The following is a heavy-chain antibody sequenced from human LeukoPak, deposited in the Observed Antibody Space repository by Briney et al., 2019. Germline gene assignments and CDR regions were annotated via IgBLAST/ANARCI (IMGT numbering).Heavy chain of an antibody. CDR3: ARARGYYYDRSLHWFDP. V-gene: IGHV6-1*01. CDR1: GDSVSSNSAA. Sequence: SQTLSLTCVISGDSVSSNSAAWNWIRQSPSRGLQWLGRTYYRSKWYNDYAVSVRSRITINPDTSKNQFSLKLSSVTAADTAVYYCARARGYYYDRSLHWFDPWGQGTLVTVSS. D-gene: IGHD3-22*01. J-gene: IGHJ5*02. CDR2: TYYRSKWYN.